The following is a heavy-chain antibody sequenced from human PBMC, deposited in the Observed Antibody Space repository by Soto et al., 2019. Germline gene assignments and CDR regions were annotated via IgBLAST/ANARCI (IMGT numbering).Heavy chain of an antibody. Sequence: PSGTLSLTCTVSGGSISSSSYYWGWIRQPPGKGLEWIGSIYYSGSTYYNPSLKSRVTISVDTSKNQFSLKLSSVTAADTAVYYCASVLNYYDISCYYSAILNAFDIWGQGTMVTVSS. J-gene: IGHJ3*02. CDR1: GGSISSSSYY. CDR2: IYYSGST. V-gene: IGHV4-39*01. D-gene: IGHD3-22*01. CDR3: ASVLNYYDISCYYSAILNAFDI.